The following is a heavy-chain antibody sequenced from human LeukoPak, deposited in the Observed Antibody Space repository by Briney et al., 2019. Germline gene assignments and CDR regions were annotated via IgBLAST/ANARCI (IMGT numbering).Heavy chain of an antibody. CDR1: GYTFTSYG. D-gene: IGHD3-3*01. CDR2: ISAYNGNT. V-gene: IGHV1-18*01. CDR3: ARVGYYDFWSGYSAFDY. J-gene: IGHJ4*02. Sequence: ASVKVSCKASGYTFTSYGISWVRQAPGQGLEWMGWISAYNGNTNYAQKLQGRVTMTTDTSTSTAYMELRSLRSDDTAVYYCARVGYYDFWSGYSAFDYWGQGTLSPSPQ.